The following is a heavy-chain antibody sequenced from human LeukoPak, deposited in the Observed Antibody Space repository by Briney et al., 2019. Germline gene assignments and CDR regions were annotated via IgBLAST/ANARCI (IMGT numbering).Heavy chain of an antibody. CDR3: ARVSRSSGSGAFDI. CDR1: GGSFSGYY. CDR2: IYYSGST. V-gene: IGHV4-59*01. D-gene: IGHD6-19*01. J-gene: IGHJ3*02. Sequence: SETLSLTCAVYGGSFSGYYWSWIRQPPGKGLEWIGYIYYSGSTNYNPSLKSRVTISVDTSKNQFSLKLSSVTAADTAVYYCARVSRSSGSGAFDIWGQGTMVTVSS.